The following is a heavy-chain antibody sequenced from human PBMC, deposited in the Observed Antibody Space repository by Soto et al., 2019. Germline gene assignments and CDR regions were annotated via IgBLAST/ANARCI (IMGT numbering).Heavy chain of an antibody. Sequence: QVQLVQSGAEVKRPGASVKVSCKASGYTFSSNAIHWVRQAPGERLEWMGWINTGNGNTKYSQKFQGRFTITRDTFASTAYMELSSLRYEDTAVYSCATDSPIQHSFDIGGQGTTVTPSS. J-gene: IGHJ3*02. V-gene: IGHV1-3*04. CDR1: GYTFSSNA. CDR2: INTGNGNT. D-gene: IGHD2-21*01. CDR3: ATDSPIQHSFDI.